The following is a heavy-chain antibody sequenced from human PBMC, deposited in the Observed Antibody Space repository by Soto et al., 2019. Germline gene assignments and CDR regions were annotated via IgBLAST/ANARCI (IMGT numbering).Heavy chain of an antibody. CDR3: ARESMWAPDY. CDR1: GFTFSIYW. Sequence: EVQLVESGGGLGQPGGSLRLSCAASGFTFSIYWMHWVRQAPGKGLEWVSRISGDGSSTSNADPVKGRFTISRDNAKNTLHLEMNSLRVEDTAIYYCARESMWAPDYWGQGTLVAVSS. J-gene: IGHJ4*02. D-gene: IGHD1-26*01. CDR2: ISGDGSST. V-gene: IGHV3-74*01.